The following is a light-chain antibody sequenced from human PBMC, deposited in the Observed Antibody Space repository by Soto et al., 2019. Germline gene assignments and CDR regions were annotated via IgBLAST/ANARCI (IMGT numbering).Light chain of an antibody. J-gene: IGLJ1*01. CDR2: EVS. V-gene: IGLV2-14*01. Sequence: QSVLTQPASVSGSPGQSITISCTGTSSDVGAYNYVSWYQQHPGKAPKLMLYEVSNRPSGVSNRFSGSKSGNTASLTISGLQAEDEADYYCSSYTSSSTLVFGTGTKVTV. CDR1: SSDVGAYNY. CDR3: SSYTSSSTLV.